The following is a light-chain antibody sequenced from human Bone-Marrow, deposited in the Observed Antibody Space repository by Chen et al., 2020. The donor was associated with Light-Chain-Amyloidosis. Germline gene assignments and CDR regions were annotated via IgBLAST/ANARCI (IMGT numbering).Light chain of an antibody. CDR3: QQYGTSPLT. V-gene: IGKV3-20*01. CDR2: GSS. J-gene: IGKJ4*01. Sequence: EIVLTQSPGTLSLSPGEGANLSCRASQTFRSKYLTWYQPNFGQAPKLLIYGSSSRAAVIPDRCTGSGSETNFTLTISILKPEDFTMYYCQQYGTSPLTFGGGTKVEIK. CDR1: QTFRSKY.